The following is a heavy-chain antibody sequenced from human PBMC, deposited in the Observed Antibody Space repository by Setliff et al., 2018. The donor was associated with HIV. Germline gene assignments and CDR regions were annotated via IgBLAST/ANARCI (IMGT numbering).Heavy chain of an antibody. V-gene: IGHV3-74*01. CDR2: INNDGGT. Sequence: AGGSLRLSCAASGFTFSSYWMHWVRQAPGKGLVWVSRINNDGGTSYADSVKGRFTIFRDNAQNTLYLQMDSLRAEDTAVYYCAKDGGSTDWYPRTFDYWGQGTLVTVSS. CDR3: AKDGGSTDWYPRTFDY. J-gene: IGHJ4*02. D-gene: IGHD6-19*01. CDR1: GFTFSSYW.